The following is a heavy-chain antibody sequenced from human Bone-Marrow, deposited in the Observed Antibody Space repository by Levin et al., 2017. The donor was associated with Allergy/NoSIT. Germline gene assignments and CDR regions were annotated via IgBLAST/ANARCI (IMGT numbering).Heavy chain of an antibody. V-gene: IGHV4-39*07. CDR1: GDSISSSSYY. CDR2: IFYSGNT. CDR3: AREGASGSFVDY. D-gene: IGHD3-10*01. J-gene: IGHJ4*02. Sequence: SETLSLTCSVSGDSISSSSYYWGWIRQPPGKGLEWIGTIFYSGNTYYNPSLKSRVTLSVDTSKNQFSLKLASVTAADTAVYYCAREGASGSFVDYWGQGTLVIVSS.